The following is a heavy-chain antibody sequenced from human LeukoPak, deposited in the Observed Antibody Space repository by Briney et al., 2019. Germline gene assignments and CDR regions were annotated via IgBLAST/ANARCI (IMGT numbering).Heavy chain of an antibody. CDR1: GVSINDYY. V-gene: IGHV4-34*01. J-gene: IGHJ1*01. CDR3: ARIRCGHSGSVCYNH. CDR2: ISHTEGT. D-gene: IGHD3-9*01. Sequence: PSETLSLTCGVFGVSINDYYWSWIRQSPGKGLEWIGEISHTEGTRYNPSLESGVTMSVGTSENQLSLKLIYVTAADTAVYYCARIRCGHSGSVCYNHWGLGTLVTVSS.